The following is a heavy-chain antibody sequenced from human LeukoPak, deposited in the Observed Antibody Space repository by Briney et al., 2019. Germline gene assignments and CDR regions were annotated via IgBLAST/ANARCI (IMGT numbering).Heavy chain of an antibody. D-gene: IGHD1-26*01. CDR2: FSGSGGNT. V-gene: IGHV3-23*01. CDR3: AKTGSSRFDY. Sequence: GGSLRLSCAASGFTFSSYAMSWVRQAPGKGLEWVSAFSGSGGNTYYADSVKGRFTISRGNSKNTLYLQMNTLRAEDTAVYYCAKTGSSRFDYWSQGTLVTVSS. CDR1: GFTFSSYA. J-gene: IGHJ4*02.